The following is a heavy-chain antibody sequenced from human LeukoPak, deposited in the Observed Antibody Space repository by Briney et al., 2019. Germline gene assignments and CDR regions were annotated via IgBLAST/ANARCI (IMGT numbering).Heavy chain of an antibody. J-gene: IGHJ4*02. CDR3: ARYSSWYVDY. V-gene: IGHV4-59*01. Sequence: SETLSLTCSVSGGSISSYYWSWIRQPPGKGLEWIGYIYYIGSTNYNPSLKSRVTISVDTSKNQFSLKLSSVTAADTAVYYCARYSSWYVDYWGQGTLVTVSS. CDR2: IYYIGST. CDR1: GGSISSYY. D-gene: IGHD6-13*01.